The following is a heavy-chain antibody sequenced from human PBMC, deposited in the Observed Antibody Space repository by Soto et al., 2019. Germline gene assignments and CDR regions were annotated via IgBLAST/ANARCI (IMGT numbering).Heavy chain of an antibody. V-gene: IGHV1-2*02. D-gene: IGHD3-22*01. CDR3: ARDNYYDSSGVY. J-gene: IGHJ4*02. CDR1: GGSFSNFG. CDR2: INPNSGGT. Sequence: ASVKVSCKASGGSFSNFGISWVRQAPGQGLEWMGWINPNSGGTNYAQKFQGRVTMTRDTSISTAYMELSRLRSDDTAVYYCARDNYYDSSGVYWGQGTLVTVSS.